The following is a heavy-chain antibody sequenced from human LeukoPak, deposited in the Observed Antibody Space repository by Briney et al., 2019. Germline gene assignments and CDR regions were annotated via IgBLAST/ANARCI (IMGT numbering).Heavy chain of an antibody. CDR1: GGSISSSSYY. Sequence: PSETLSLTCTVSGGSISSSSYYWGWIRQPPGKGLEWIGSIYYSGSTYYNPSLKSRVTISVDTSKNQFSLKLSSVTAADTAVYYCARVDYSNYGWLDPWGQGTLVTVSS. J-gene: IGHJ5*02. D-gene: IGHD4-11*01. CDR2: IYYSGST. CDR3: ARVDYSNYGWLDP. V-gene: IGHV4-39*01.